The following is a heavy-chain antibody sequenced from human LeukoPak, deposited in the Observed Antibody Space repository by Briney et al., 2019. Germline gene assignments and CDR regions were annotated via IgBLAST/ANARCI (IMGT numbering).Heavy chain of an antibody. Sequence: SVKVSCKASGFTFTSSAMQWVRQARGQRLEWIGWIVVGSGNTNYAQKFQERVTITRDMSTSTAYMELSSLRSEDTAVYYCAADRGYSGYDYFGAFDIWGQGTMVTVSS. D-gene: IGHD5-12*01. J-gene: IGHJ3*02. CDR2: IVVGSGNT. CDR3: AADRGYSGYDYFGAFDI. V-gene: IGHV1-58*02. CDR1: GFTFTSSA.